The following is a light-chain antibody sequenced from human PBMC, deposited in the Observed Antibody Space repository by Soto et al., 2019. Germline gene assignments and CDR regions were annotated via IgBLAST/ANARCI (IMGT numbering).Light chain of an antibody. CDR2: AAS. V-gene: IGKV1-39*01. J-gene: IGKJ2*01. CDR3: QQSYSTVHT. CDR1: QSISNY. Sequence: DIQMTQSPSSLSASVGDRVTITCRASQSISNYLNWYQQKPGKAPKLLIYAASSLQSGVPSRFSGSGSGTDFTLTISSLQPEDFATYYCQQSYSTVHTFGQGTKVEIK.